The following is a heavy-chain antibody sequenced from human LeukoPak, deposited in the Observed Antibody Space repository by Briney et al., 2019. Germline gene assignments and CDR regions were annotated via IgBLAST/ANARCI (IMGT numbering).Heavy chain of an antibody. CDR3: ARSGGCSSTSCSPNFDY. Sequence: GGSLRLSCAASGFTFSSYSMNWVRQAPGKGLEWVSSISSSSSYIYYADSVKGRFTISRDNAKSSLYLQMNSLRAEDTAVYYCARSGGCSSTSCSPNFDYWGQGTLVTVSS. CDR2: ISSSSSYI. CDR1: GFTFSSYS. D-gene: IGHD2-2*01. V-gene: IGHV3-21*01. J-gene: IGHJ4*02.